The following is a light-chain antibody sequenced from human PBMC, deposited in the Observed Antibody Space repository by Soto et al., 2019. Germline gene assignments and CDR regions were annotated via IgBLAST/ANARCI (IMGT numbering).Light chain of an antibody. J-gene: IGLJ1*01. CDR2: SNN. Sequence: QSVLAQPPSASGTPGQRFTISSSGSSSNIGSNTVTWYQQLPGSAPKLLIYSNNQRPSGVPDRFSGSKSGTSASLAISGLQSDDEADYYCAAWDDSLNGYVFGSGTKVTVL. V-gene: IGLV1-44*01. CDR3: AAWDDSLNGYV. CDR1: SSNIGSNT.